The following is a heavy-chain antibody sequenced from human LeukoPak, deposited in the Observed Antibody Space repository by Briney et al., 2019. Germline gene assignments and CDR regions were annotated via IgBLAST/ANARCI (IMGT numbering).Heavy chain of an antibody. V-gene: IGHV1-8*01. Sequence: GASVKLACKASGYTFTSYDTNWVRQATGQGPEWMGWMNPNSGNTGYAQKFQGRVTMTRTTSISTAYMELSSLRSEDTAVYYCARRLTVTTSPFDSWGQGTLVTVSS. CDR2: MNPNSGNT. D-gene: IGHD4-17*01. J-gene: IGHJ4*02. CDR3: ARRLTVTTSPFDS. CDR1: GYTFTSYD.